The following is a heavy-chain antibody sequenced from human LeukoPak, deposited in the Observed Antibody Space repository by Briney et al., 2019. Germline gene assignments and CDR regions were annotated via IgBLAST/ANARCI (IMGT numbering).Heavy chain of an antibody. J-gene: IGHJ4*02. CDR3: ARHALATVTGPSFDY. Sequence: SETLSLTCTVSGGSISTPGYYWGWIRQPPGKGLKWIGSLYHSGSTYYKPSLKSRATISVDKSKNQCSLTLRSVTAADTAVYYCARHALATVTGPSFDYWGQGTLVTVSS. CDR2: LYHSGST. CDR1: GGSISTPGYY. D-gene: IGHD6-19*01. V-gene: IGHV4-39*01.